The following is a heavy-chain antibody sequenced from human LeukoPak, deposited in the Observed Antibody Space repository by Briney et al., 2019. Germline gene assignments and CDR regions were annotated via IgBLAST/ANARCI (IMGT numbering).Heavy chain of an antibody. V-gene: IGHV3-23*01. D-gene: IGHD4-17*01. CDR1: GFTFSSYA. CDR3: AKHKEDYGDSCLDDS. Sequence: PGGSLRLSCTASGFTFSSYAMSWVRQAPGKGLEWVSPISANGRASYYVDSVKGRFTISRDNSRNTLYLQMSSLRAEDTAVYYCAKHKEDYGDSCLDDSWGQGALVTVSS. J-gene: IGHJ5*01. CDR2: ISANGRAS.